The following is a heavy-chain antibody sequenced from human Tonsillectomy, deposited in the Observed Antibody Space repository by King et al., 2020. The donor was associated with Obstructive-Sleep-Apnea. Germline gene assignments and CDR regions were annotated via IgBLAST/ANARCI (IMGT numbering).Heavy chain of an antibody. J-gene: IGHJ4*02. Sequence: QLVQSGGRLVRPGRSLRLSCTASGFTFGDYALSWFRQVPGKGLEWVGFIRDKTYGATTEYAASVRGRFTISRDDSRGIAYLQMDSLKTEDTAVYYCTRGAQYLGSGTSDYWGRGTLVSVSS. V-gene: IGHV3-49*03. CDR1: GFTFGDYA. D-gene: IGHD3-10*01. CDR3: TRGAQYLGSGTSDY. CDR2: IRDKTYGATT.